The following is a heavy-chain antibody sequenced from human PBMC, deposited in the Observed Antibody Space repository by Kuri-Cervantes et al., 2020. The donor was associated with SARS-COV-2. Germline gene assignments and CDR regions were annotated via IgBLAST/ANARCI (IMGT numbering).Heavy chain of an antibody. V-gene: IGHV3-48*01. CDR1: GFTFSSYS. CDR3: ARAFNDILTS. Sequence: GGSLRLSCAASGFTFSSYSMNWVRQAPGKGLEWVSYISSSSSTIYYADSVKGRFTISRDNAKNSLYLQMNSLRAEDTAVYYCARAFNDILTSWGQGTLVTVSS. J-gene: IGHJ5*02. CDR2: ISSSSSTI. D-gene: IGHD3-9*01.